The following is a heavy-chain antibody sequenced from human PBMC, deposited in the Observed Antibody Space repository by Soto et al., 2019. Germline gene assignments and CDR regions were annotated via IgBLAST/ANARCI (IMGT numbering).Heavy chain of an antibody. Sequence: QVQLVQSGAEVKKPGASVKVSCKASGYTFTGYYMHWVRQAPGQGLEWMGWINPNSGGTNYAQKVQGWVTMTRDTSISTAYMELSSLRSDDTAVYYCARPISNYDFWSGYYTYAFDIWGQGTMVTVSS. CDR1: GYTFTGYY. CDR3: ARPISNYDFWSGYYTYAFDI. D-gene: IGHD3-3*01. V-gene: IGHV1-2*04. J-gene: IGHJ3*02. CDR2: INPNSGGT.